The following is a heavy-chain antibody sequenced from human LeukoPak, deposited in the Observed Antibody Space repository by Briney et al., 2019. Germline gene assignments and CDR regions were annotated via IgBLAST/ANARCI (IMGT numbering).Heavy chain of an antibody. D-gene: IGHD2-2*02. Sequence: TGGSLRLSCAASGFTFSSYGMHWVRQAPGKGLGWGAVIWYDGSNKYYADSVKGRFTISRDNSKNTLYLQMNSLRAEDTAVYYCARGPSVVPAAITYWGQGTLVTVSS. CDR2: IWYDGSNK. CDR1: GFTFSSYG. J-gene: IGHJ4*02. CDR3: ARGPSVVPAAITY. V-gene: IGHV3-33*01.